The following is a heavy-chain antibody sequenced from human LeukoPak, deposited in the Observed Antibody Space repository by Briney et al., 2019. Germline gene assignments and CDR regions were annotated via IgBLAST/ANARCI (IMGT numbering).Heavy chain of an antibody. Sequence: GGSLRLSCAASGSTFSSYGMHWVRQAPGKGLEWVAVIWYDGSNKYYADSVKGRFTISRDNSKNTLYLQMNSLRAEDTAVYYCARDGYYEVGYYYYMDVWGKGTTVTVSS. J-gene: IGHJ6*03. D-gene: IGHD3-22*01. CDR1: GSTFSSYG. V-gene: IGHV3-33*01. CDR2: IWYDGSNK. CDR3: ARDGYYEVGYYYYMDV.